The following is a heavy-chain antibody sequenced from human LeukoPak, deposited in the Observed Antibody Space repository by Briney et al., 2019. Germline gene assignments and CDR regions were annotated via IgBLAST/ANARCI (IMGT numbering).Heavy chain of an antibody. Sequence: GASVRVSCKACGYIFDRYDINWVRQATGKGLEWVGWVNPKTGNTGFAQTFQGRVNMTSDTPMTTAYMELNNLKSEDTAVYYCVRARYSSAWFDSWGHGALVIVSS. V-gene: IGHV1-8*01. D-gene: IGHD6-25*01. J-gene: IGHJ5*01. CDR3: VRARYSSAWFDS. CDR2: VNPKTGNT. CDR1: GYIFDRYD.